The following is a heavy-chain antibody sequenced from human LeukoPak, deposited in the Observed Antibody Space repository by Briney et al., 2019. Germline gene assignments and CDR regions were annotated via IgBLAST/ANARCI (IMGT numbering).Heavy chain of an antibody. Sequence: GASVKVSCKASGGTFSSYAISWVRQAPGQGLEWMGGIIPIFGTANYAQKFQGRVTITADESTSTAYMELSSLRSEDTAVYYCAGGLVIAVTGWGQWELPPAGHDSWGQGTLVTVSS. CDR3: AGGLVIAVTGWGQWELPPAGHDS. J-gene: IGHJ4*02. D-gene: IGHD1-26*01. V-gene: IGHV1-69*13. CDR2: IIPIFGTA. CDR1: GGTFSSYA.